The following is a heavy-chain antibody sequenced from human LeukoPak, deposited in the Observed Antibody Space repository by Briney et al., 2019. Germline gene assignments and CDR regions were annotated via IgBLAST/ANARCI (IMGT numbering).Heavy chain of an antibody. CDR2: INHSGST. J-gene: IGHJ4*02. CDR3: ARGPTDFDY. Sequence: SETLSLTCAVYGVSFSGYYWSWIRQPPGKGLEWIGEINHSGSTNYNPSLKSRVTISVDTSKNQFSLKLSSVTAADTAVYYCARGPTDFDYWGQGTLVTVSS. D-gene: IGHD1-1*01. V-gene: IGHV4-34*01. CDR1: GVSFSGYY.